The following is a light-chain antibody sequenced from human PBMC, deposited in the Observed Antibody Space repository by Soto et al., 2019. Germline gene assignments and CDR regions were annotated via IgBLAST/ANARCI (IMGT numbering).Light chain of an antibody. CDR3: AAWDDSLNGYV. CDR2: AND. J-gene: IGLJ1*01. Sequence: QSVLTQPPSASGTPGQRVTISCSGSSSNIAPNTVNWYQHLPGAAPQLLIFANDRRPSGVPDRFSGSRSGTSASLDISGLQSEDEADYYCAAWDDSLNGYVFGTGTKVTVL. CDR1: SSNIAPNT. V-gene: IGLV1-44*01.